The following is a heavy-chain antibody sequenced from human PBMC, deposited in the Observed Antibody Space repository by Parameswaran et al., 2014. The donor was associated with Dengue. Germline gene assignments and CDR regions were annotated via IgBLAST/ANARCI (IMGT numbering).Heavy chain of an antibody. V-gene: IGHV3-48*04. D-gene: IGHD3-3*01. Sequence: VRQAPGKGLEWVSYISSSSSTIYYADSVKGRFTISRDNAKNSLYLQMNSLRAEDTAVYYCARDPEWLLRGGFDYWGQGTLVTVSS. CDR2: ISSSSSTI. CDR3: ARDPEWLLRGGFDY. J-gene: IGHJ4*02.